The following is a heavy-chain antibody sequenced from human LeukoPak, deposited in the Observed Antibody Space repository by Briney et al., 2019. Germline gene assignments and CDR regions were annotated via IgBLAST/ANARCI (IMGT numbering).Heavy chain of an antibody. V-gene: IGHV4-59*01. CDR1: GXSISSYY. CDR3: ARGGFDSSAYYNYFDS. J-gene: IGHJ4*02. Sequence: SETLSLTCTVSGXSISSYYWSWIRQPPGKGREWIGYIHYSGTTNYNPSLKSRVTISVDTSNNQFSLKLSSVTAADTAVYYCARGGFDSSAYYNYFDSWGQGTLVTVSS. D-gene: IGHD3-22*01. CDR2: IHYSGTT.